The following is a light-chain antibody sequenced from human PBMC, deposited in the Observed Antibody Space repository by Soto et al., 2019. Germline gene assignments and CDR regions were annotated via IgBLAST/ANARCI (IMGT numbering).Light chain of an antibody. V-gene: IGKV1-39*01. CDR2: AAS. Sequence: DIQMTQSPSSVSASVGDRVTITCRASQSISSYLNWYQQKPGKAPKLLIYAASSLQSGVPSRFSGSGSGTDFTLTISRLEPEDFAVYYCQQYGSSPITFGQGTRLEIK. CDR3: QQYGSSPIT. J-gene: IGKJ5*01. CDR1: QSISSY.